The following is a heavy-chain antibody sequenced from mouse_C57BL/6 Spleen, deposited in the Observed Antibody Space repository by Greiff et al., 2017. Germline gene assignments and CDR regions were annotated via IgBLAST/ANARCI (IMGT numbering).Heavy chain of an antibody. Sequence: VQLQQSGPELVKPGASVKLSCKASGYTFTDYNMDWVKQSHGKSLEWIGDINPNNGGTIYNQKFKGKATLTVDKSSSTAYMERRSLTSEDAAVYYCAGRACCSSYWFAFWGQGTLVTVSA. CDR2: INPNNGGT. V-gene: IGHV1-18*01. CDR1: GYTFTDYN. D-gene: IGHD1-1*01. CDR3: AGRACCSSYWFAF. J-gene: IGHJ3*01.